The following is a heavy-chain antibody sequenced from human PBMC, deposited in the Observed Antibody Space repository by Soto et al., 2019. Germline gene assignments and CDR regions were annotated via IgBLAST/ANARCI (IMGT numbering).Heavy chain of an antibody. J-gene: IGHJ4*02. V-gene: IGHV1-69*13. CDR1: GGSFSGQA. CDR3: AKDTGPN. Sequence: SVKVSCKASGGSFSGQAVSWVRQAPGQRLEWMGGIIPIFRTTNYARKFQGRLTITADESTSTASMELTSLTSEDTAFYYCAKDTGPNWGQGTLVTVSS. CDR2: IIPIFRTT.